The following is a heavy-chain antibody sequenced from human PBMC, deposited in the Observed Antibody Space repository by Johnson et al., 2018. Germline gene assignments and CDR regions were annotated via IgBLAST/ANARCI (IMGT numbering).Heavy chain of an antibody. D-gene: IGHD6-13*01. CDR1: GFTFSSYS. J-gene: IGHJ6*02. Sequence: VQLQESGGGLVQPGGSLRLSCAASGFTFSSYSMNWVRQAPGQGLEWVSYISSSSSTIYYADSVKGRFTISRDNAKNSLYLQMDSLREEDTAVYYCAREKDSSSWCYGMDVWGQGTTVTVSS. CDR3: AREKDSSSWCYGMDV. V-gene: IGHV3-48*02. CDR2: ISSSSSTI.